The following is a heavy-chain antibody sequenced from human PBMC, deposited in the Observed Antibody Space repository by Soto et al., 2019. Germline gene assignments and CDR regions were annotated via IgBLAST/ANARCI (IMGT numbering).Heavy chain of an antibody. D-gene: IGHD3-22*01. J-gene: IGHJ4*02. V-gene: IGHV3-30-3*01. CDR2: ISYDGSNK. Sequence: QVQLVESGGGVVQPGRSLRLSCAASGFTFSSYAMHWVRQAPGKGLEWVAVISYDGSNKYYADSVKGRFTISRDNSKNTLYLQMTRLRAEDTAVYYCARGAGVITSGGDYWGQGTLVTVSS. CDR3: ARGAGVITSGGDY. CDR1: GFTFSSYA.